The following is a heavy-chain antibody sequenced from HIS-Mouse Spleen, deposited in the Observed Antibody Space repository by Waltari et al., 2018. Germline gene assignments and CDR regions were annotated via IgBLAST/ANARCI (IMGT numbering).Heavy chain of an antibody. CDR2: ISYDGSNK. CDR3: ARDWYYYDSSGYAFDI. J-gene: IGHJ3*02. Sequence: QVQLVESGGGVVQPGRSLRLSCAAPGFTFCSYAMHWVRQAPGKGLEWVAVISYDGSNKYYADSVKGRFTISRDNSKNTLYLQMNSLRAEDTAVYYCARDWYYYDSSGYAFDIWGQGTMVTVSS. D-gene: IGHD3-22*01. V-gene: IGHV3-30-3*01. CDR1: GFTFCSYA.